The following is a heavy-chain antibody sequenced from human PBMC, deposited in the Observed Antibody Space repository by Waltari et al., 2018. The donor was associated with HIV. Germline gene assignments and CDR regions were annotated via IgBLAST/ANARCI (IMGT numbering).Heavy chain of an antibody. CDR1: GFTLS. J-gene: IGHJ6*02. CDR2: ISYDGSNK. Sequence: QVQMVESGGVVVQPGRSLGLACAASGFTLSMLWVRQAPGKGLEWVAVISYDGSNKYYADYVKGRFTISRDNSNNLLYMQMSSLRPEDTAVYYCARDLAPSCELYYYYGMDVWGQGTTVTVSS. V-gene: IGHV3-30-3*01. CDR3: ARDLAPSCELYYYYGMDV. D-gene: IGHD1-7*01.